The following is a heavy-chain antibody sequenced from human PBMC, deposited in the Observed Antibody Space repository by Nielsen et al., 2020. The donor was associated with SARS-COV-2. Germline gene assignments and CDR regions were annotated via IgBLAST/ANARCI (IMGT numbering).Heavy chain of an antibody. CDR2: MNPKSGGT. J-gene: IGHJ6*02. CDR1: GYTFTSYD. D-gene: IGHD3-22*01. Sequence: ASVKVSCKASGYTFTSYDINWVRQATGQGLEWMGWMNPKSGGTNYAQKFQGRVTMTRDTSISTAYMELSGLRSDDTAVYYCARENYYDTSGYYYGMDVWGQGTTVTVSS. CDR3: ARENYYDTSGYYYGMDV. V-gene: IGHV1-2*02.